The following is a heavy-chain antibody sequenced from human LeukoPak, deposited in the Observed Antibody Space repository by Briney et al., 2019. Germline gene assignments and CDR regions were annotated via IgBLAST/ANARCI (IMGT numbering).Heavy chain of an antibody. Sequence: SSETLSLTCTVSGGSISSSSYYWGWIRQPPGKGLEWIGSIYYSGSTYYNPSLKSRVTISVDTSKNQFSLKLSSVTAADTAVYYCARDSSSSWFDYWGQGTLVTVSS. CDR2: IYYSGST. CDR1: GGSISSSSYY. J-gene: IGHJ4*02. CDR3: ARDSSSSWFDY. V-gene: IGHV4-39*07. D-gene: IGHD6-13*01.